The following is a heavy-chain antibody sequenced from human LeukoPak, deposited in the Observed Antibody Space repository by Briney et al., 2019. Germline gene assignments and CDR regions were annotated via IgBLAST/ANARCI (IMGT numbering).Heavy chain of an antibody. CDR3: ASDYGGCLDY. CDR2: ISYDGSNK. V-gene: IGHV3-30*04. D-gene: IGHD4-23*01. Sequence: GGSLRLSCAASGFTFSSYAMHWVRQAPGKGLEWVAVISYDGSNKYYADSVKGRFTISRDNSKNTLYLQMNSLRAEDTAVYYCASDYGGCLDYWGQGTLVTVSS. CDR1: GFTFSSYA. J-gene: IGHJ4*02.